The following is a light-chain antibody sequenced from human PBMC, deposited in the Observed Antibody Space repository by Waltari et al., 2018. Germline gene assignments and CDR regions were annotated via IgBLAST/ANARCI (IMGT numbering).Light chain of an antibody. CDR1: QSLGNTY. CDR3: QKYGRTPRP. Sequence: EIVLTQSPGTLSLSPGESASLSCRASQSLGNTYLAWYLQKPGQAPRLLIFDASRRATGTPDRFSGSGSGTDFTLTISRLEPEDFAVYFCQKYGRTPRPFGGGTKVEI. CDR2: DAS. J-gene: IGKJ4*01. V-gene: IGKV3-20*01.